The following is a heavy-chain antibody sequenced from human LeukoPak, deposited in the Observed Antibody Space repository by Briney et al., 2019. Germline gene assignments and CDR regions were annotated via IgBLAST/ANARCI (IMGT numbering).Heavy chain of an antibody. CDR2: ITGRGDET. CDR3: AKGAAAGLVDWFDP. V-gene: IGHV3-23*01. Sequence: GGSLRLSCAASGFIFNNYAPMWVRQAPGKGLEWVSSITGRGDETFYADSVKGRFSLSRDNSKNMLYLQMYSLGAEDTAIYYCAKGAAAGLVDWFDPWGQGTLVTVSS. J-gene: IGHJ5*02. CDR1: GFIFNNYA. D-gene: IGHD6-13*01.